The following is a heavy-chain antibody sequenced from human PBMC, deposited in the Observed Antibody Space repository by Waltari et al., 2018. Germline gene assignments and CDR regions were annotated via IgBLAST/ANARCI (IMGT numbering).Heavy chain of an antibody. D-gene: IGHD6-25*01. CDR2: IGRRGNII. J-gene: IGHJ6*02. Sequence: EVQLVESGGALVQPGGSLRLSCEASGFTFSSYEMNWVRQAPGKGLGWVSNIGRRGNIIDYADSVEGRFTISRDNAKNTVYLQMNSLRADDTAVYYCARRLPLYGMDVWGQGTTVTVSS. CDR3: ARRLPLYGMDV. V-gene: IGHV3-48*03. CDR1: GFTFSSYE.